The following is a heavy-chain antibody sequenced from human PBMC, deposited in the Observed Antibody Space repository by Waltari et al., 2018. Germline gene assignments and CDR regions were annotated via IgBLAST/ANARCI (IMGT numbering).Heavy chain of an antibody. CDR3: ARVPLVADYGGNWFDP. CDR1: GGTFSSYA. J-gene: IGHJ5*02. D-gene: IGHD4-17*01. Sequence: QVQLVQSGAEVKKPGSSVKVSCKASGGTFSSYAISWVRQAPGQGLEWMGGSIPNFGTANYAQKFQGRVTITADESTSTAYMELSSLRSEDTAVYYCARVPLVADYGGNWFDPWGQGTMVTVSS. V-gene: IGHV1-69*12. CDR2: SIPNFGTA.